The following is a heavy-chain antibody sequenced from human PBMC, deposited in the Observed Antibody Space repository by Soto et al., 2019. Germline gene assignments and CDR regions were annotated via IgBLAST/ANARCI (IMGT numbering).Heavy chain of an antibody. CDR1: GFTFGDYA. CDR3: TRDSGDGYNYSGWDDI. J-gene: IGHJ3*02. Sequence: EVQLVESGGGLVKPGRSLRLSCTASGFTFGDYALSWFRQAPGKGLGWGGFIRSKAYGGTTEYAASVKGRFTISRDDSKSIAYLQMNSLKTEDTAVYYCTRDSGDGYNYSGWDDIWGQGTMVTVSS. CDR2: IRSKAYGGTT. V-gene: IGHV3-49*05. D-gene: IGHD5-12*01.